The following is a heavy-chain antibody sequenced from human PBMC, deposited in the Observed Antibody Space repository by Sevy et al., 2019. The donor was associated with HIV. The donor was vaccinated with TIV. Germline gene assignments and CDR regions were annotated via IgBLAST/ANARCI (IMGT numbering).Heavy chain of an antibody. Sequence: GGSLRLSCAASGFTFSSHAMHWVCQAPGKGLDWVAVISSDGNSQYSADSVKGRFTISRDNSKNTLYLQMDSLRVEDTAVYYCARDLISGSYSQSLDYWGQGTLVTVSS. D-gene: IGHD1-26*01. CDR2: ISSDGNSQ. CDR3: ARDLISGSYSQSLDY. V-gene: IGHV3-30*04. CDR1: GFTFSSHA. J-gene: IGHJ4*02.